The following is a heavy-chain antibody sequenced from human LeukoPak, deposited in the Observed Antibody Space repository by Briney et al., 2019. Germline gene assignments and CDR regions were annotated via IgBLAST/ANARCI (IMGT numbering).Heavy chain of an antibody. CDR3: ARVQANWNSGLGVDY. CDR1: GGSFSGYY. V-gene: IGHV4-34*01. D-gene: IGHD1-7*01. Sequence: PSETLSLTCAVYGGSFSGYYWSWIRQPPGKGLEWIGEINHSGSTNYNPSLKSRVTISVDTSKNQFSLKLSSVTAADTAVYYCARVQANWNSGLGVDYWGQGTLVTVSS. CDR2: INHSGST. J-gene: IGHJ4*02.